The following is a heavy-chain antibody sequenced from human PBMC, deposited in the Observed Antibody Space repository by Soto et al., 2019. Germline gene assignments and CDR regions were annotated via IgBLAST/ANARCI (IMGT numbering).Heavy chain of an antibody. CDR2: MNPNSGNT. CDR1: GYTFTSYD. V-gene: IGHV1-8*01. Sequence: ASVKVSCKASGYTFTSYDINWVRQATGQGLEWMGWMNPNSGNTGYAQKFQGRVTMTRNTSISTAYMELSSLRSGDTAVYYCARIRYSGYGYYGMDVWGQGTTVTVSS. CDR3: ARIRYSGYGYYGMDV. J-gene: IGHJ6*02. D-gene: IGHD5-12*01.